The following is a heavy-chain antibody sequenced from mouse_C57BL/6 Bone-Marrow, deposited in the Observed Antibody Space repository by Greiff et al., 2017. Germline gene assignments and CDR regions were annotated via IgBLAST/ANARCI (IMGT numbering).Heavy chain of an antibody. V-gene: IGHV1-62-2*01. CDR2: FYPGSGSI. CDR3: AIREDWGPNSCFAY. Sequence: QVQLQQSGAELVKPGASVKLSCKASGYTFTEYTIHWVKQRPGQGLEWIGWFYPGSGSIKYNEKFKGKATLTADKSSITVYMELSRLTSENSAVYFGAIREDWGPNSCFAYWGQGTLVTVSA. CDR1: GYTFTEYT. J-gene: IGHJ3*01. D-gene: IGHD3-3*01.